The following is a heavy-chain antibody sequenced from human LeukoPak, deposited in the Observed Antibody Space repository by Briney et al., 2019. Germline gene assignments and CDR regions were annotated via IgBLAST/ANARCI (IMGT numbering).Heavy chain of an antibody. D-gene: IGHD4-11*01. J-gene: IGHJ4*02. Sequence: SETLSLTCAVSGDSISSGGYSWSWIRQPPGKGLEWIGYIYHSGSTYYNPSLKSRVTISVDRSKNQYSLKLSSVTAADTAVYYCARGTTPDVWGQGTLVTVSS. CDR1: GDSISSGGYS. CDR2: IYHSGST. V-gene: IGHV4-30-2*01. CDR3: ARGTTPDV.